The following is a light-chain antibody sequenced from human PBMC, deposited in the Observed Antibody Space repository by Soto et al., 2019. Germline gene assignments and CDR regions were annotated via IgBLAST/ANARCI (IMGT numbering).Light chain of an antibody. J-gene: IGLJ1*01. CDR1: SSDVGGYDY. V-gene: IGLV2-8*01. CDR2: EVT. CDR3: SSYAGSKIHYV. Sequence: QSVLTQPPSASGSPGQSVTISCTGTSSDVGGYDYVSWYQQHPDKAPKLMTFEVTKRPSGVPDRFSGSKSGNTASLTVSGLQAEDEADYYCSSYAGSKIHYVFGTGTKVTVL.